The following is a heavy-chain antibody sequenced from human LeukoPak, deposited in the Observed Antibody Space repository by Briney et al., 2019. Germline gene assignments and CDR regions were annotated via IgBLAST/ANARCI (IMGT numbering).Heavy chain of an antibody. CDR1: EYTFSGYY. V-gene: IGHV1-46*04. CDR3: ASTSQIGGRHYFAF. Sequence: ASVKVSCKASEYTFSGYYIHWVRQAPGQGLEYMGIMNPTDGTSFARKLQGRVTITRDVSTSTVSIDLRRLTSEDTAVYYCASTSQIGGRHYFAFWGQGIPVTVSS. D-gene: IGHD2/OR15-2a*01. CDR2: MNPTDGT. J-gene: IGHJ4*02.